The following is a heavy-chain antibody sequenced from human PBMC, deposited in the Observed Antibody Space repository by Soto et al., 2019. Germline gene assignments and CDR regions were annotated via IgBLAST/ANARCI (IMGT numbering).Heavy chain of an antibody. J-gene: IGHJ4*02. V-gene: IGHV1-3*01. CDR3: ARDTDSSGYSLPYYFDY. CDR1: GYTFTSYG. D-gene: IGHD3-22*01. CDR2: INAGNGNT. Sequence: GASVKVSCKASGYTFTSYGSSWVRQAPGQRLEWMGWINAGNGNTKYSQKFQGRVTISRDTSASTAYMELSSLRSEDTAVYYCARDTDSSGYSLPYYFDYWGQGTLVTVSS.